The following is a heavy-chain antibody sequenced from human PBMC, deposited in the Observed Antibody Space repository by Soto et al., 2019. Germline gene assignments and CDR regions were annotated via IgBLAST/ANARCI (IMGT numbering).Heavy chain of an antibody. V-gene: IGHV1-18*01. CDR2: ISAYNGNT. J-gene: IGHJ5*02. CDR3: ARVPHVGQWLAVNWFDP. Sequence: QVQLVQSGAEVKKPGASVKVSCKASGYTFSTYGISWVRQAPGQGLEWMGWISAYNGNTNYAQKLQGRVTMTTDTSTSTAYMELRSLRSDDTAVYYCARVPHVGQWLAVNWFDPWGQGTLVTVSS. CDR1: GYTFSTYG. D-gene: IGHD6-19*01.